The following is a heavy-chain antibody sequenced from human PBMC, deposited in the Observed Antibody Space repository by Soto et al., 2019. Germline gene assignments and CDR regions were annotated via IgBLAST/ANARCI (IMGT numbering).Heavy chain of an antibody. CDR3: TRHSAGGIAAAGQDY. CDR2: SRSKANSYAT. CDR1: GFTFSGSA. J-gene: IGHJ4*02. D-gene: IGHD6-13*01. V-gene: IGHV3-73*01. Sequence: EVQLVESGGGLVQPGGSLKLSCAASGFTFSGSAMHWVRQASGKGLEWVGRSRSKANSYATAYAASVKGRFTISRDDSKNTAYLQMNSLKTEDTAVYYCTRHSAGGIAAAGQDYWGQGTLVTVSS.